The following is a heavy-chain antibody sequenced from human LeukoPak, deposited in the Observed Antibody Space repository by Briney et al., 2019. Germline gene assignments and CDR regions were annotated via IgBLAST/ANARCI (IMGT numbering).Heavy chain of an antibody. CDR3: ARCSLGRTPRLFDY. J-gene: IGHJ4*02. V-gene: IGHV4-61*02. Sequence: SQTLSLTSTVPGGSISSGSYYWSWIRQPAGKGLEWIGRIYTSGSTNYNPSLKSRVTISVDTSKNQFSLKLSSVTAADTAVYYCARCSLGRTPRLFDYWGQGTLVTVSS. D-gene: IGHD7-27*01. CDR1: GGSISSGSYY. CDR2: IYTSGST.